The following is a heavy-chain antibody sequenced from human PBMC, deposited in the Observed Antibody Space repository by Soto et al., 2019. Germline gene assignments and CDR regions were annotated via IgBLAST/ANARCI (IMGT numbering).Heavy chain of an antibody. V-gene: IGHV3-30*18. CDR2: ISYDGSNK. CDR1: GFTFSSYG. D-gene: IGHD6-19*01. J-gene: IGHJ4*02. Sequence: GGSLRLSCAASGFTFSSYGMHWVRQAPGKGLEWVAVISYDGSNKYYADSVKGRFTISRDNSKNTLYLQMNSLRAEDTAVYYCAKDPFIAVAGNSVGYFDYWGQGTLVTVSS. CDR3: AKDPFIAVAGNSVGYFDY.